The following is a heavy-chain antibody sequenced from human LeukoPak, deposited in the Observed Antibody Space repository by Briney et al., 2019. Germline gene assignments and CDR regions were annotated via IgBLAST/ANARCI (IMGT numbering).Heavy chain of an antibody. V-gene: IGHV3-53*01. Sequence: GGSLRLSYAASGFVVSSNSMNWVRQAPGRGLEWVSVIYTGDSTYYADSVKGRFTISRDNSKNTMYLQMSSLRAEDTALYYCVRDAVRGFYYGMDVWGQGTTVTVSS. D-gene: IGHD3-10*01. CDR1: GFVVSSNS. CDR3: VRDAVRGFYYGMDV. CDR2: IYTGDST. J-gene: IGHJ6*02.